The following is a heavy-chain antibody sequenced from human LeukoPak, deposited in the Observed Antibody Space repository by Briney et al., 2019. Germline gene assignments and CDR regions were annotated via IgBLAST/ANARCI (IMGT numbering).Heavy chain of an antibody. J-gene: IGHJ3*02. V-gene: IGHV4-59*01. CDR2: IYSSGST. CDR3: ARADPGYDILTGYYHDAFDI. CDR1: GGSISSYY. Sequence: SETLSLTCTVSGGSISSYYWSWIRQPPGKGLEWIGDIYSSGSTNYNPSLKSRVTISVDTSKNQFSLKLGSVTAADTAVYYCARADPGYDILTGYYHDAFDIWGQGTMVTVSS. D-gene: IGHD3-9*01.